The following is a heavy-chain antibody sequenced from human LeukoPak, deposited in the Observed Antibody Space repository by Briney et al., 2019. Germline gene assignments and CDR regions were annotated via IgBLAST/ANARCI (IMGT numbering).Heavy chain of an antibody. CDR2: INTNTGNP. D-gene: IGHD4-17*01. CDR1: GYTFTTYA. Sequence: ASVKVSCKASGYTFTTYALNWVRQAPGQGLEWMGWINTNTGNPTYAQGFTGRFVFSLDTSVRTTYLQISSLKVEDTAVYYCARYGHSPFFDYWGQGTLVIVSS. V-gene: IGHV7-4-1*02. CDR3: ARYGHSPFFDY. J-gene: IGHJ4*02.